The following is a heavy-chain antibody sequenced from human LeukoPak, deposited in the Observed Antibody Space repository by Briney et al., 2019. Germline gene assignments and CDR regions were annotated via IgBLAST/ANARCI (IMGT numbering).Heavy chain of an antibody. Sequence: PSETLSLTCTASGGSISSYYWSWIRQPPGKGLEWIGYIYYSGSTNYNPSLKSRVTISVDTSKNQFSLKLSSVTAADTAVYYCARETMVRGVKYFQHWGQGTLVTVSS. CDR1: GGSISSYY. J-gene: IGHJ1*01. CDR2: IYYSGST. V-gene: IGHV4-59*01. CDR3: ARETMVRGVKYFQH. D-gene: IGHD3-10*01.